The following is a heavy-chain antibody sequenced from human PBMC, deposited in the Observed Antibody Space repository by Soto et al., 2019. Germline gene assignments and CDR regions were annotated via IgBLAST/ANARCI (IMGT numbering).Heavy chain of an antibody. D-gene: IGHD3-9*01. J-gene: IGHJ6*02. CDR3: ARDRGPYDYFAMDV. V-gene: IGHV3-13*01. CDR2: IGPDGNT. Sequence: VHLVESGGGLVQPGGSLRLSCAVSGFTFSSYDMHWVRQRTGKGLEWVSAIGPDGNTYYTASVKGRFTISRENAKNSLYLQMDSLRAEDTAVYYCARDRGPYDYFAMDVWGQGTTVTVSS. CDR1: GFTFSSYD.